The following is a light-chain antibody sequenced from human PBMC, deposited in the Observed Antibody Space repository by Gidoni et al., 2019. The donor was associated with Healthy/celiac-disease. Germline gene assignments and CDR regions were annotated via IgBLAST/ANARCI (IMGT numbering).Light chain of an antibody. J-gene: IGKJ2*01. V-gene: IGKV3-20*01. CDR2: GAS. CDR3: QQYGSSPEYT. CDR1: QSVSSSY. Sequence: ELVLTQSPGTLSLSPGERATLSSRASQSVSSSYLAWYQQNPGQAPRLLIYGASSRATGIPDRFSGSGSGTDFTLTISRLEPEDFAVYYCQQYGSSPEYTFGQGTKLEIK.